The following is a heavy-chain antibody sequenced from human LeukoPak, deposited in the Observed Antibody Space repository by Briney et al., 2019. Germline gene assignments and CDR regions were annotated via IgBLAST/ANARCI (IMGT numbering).Heavy chain of an antibody. CDR2: IKPSGGST. J-gene: IGHJ5*02. D-gene: IGHD4-17*01. CDR3: ARANYGQSFRWFDP. Sequence: GASVKVSCKASGYTFTSYDMHWVRQAPGQGLERMGIIKPSGGSTSYAQKFQGRVTMTRDTSTSTVYMELSNLRSEDTAVYYCARANYGQSFRWFDPWGQGTLVTVSS. CDR1: GYTFTSYD. V-gene: IGHV1-46*01.